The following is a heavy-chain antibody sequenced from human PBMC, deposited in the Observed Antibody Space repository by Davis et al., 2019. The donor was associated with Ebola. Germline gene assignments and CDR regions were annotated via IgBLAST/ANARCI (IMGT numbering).Heavy chain of an antibody. Sequence: ASVKVSCKASGYTFTSYYMHWVRQAPGQGLEWMGIINPSGGSTSYAQKFQGRVTITADESTSTAYMELSSLRSEDTAVYYCARSGSWIAARSPFDYWGQGTLVTVSS. CDR3: ARSGSWIAARSPFDY. V-gene: IGHV1-46*01. D-gene: IGHD6-6*01. CDR2: INPSGGST. J-gene: IGHJ4*02. CDR1: GYTFTSYY.